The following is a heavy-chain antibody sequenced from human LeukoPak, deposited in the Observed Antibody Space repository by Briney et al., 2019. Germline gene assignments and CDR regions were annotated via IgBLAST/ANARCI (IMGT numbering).Heavy chain of an antibody. J-gene: IGHJ4*02. Sequence: GGSLRLSCAASGFTYDDYAMHWVRQVPGKGLEWVSLTSWNSRTISYADSVKGRFTISRDNAKNSLYLQMNSLRAEDTAVYYCARDLGGYGDYGTNFDYWGQGTLVTVSS. CDR3: ARDLGGYGDYGTNFDY. CDR1: GFTYDDYA. CDR2: TSWNSRTI. D-gene: IGHD4-17*01. V-gene: IGHV3-9*01.